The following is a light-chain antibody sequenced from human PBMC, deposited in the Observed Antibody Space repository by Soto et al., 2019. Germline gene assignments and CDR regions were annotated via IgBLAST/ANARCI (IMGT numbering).Light chain of an antibody. CDR3: QHFGGNTFT. Sequence: EILMTQSPATLSVSAGETATLSCRASQSVACNLAWYQQRPGQTPSLLIYGASTRATGIPDRFSGSGSGTHFTLTISRLEPGDFAVYYCQHFGGNTFTFGQGTRLEIK. J-gene: IGKJ5*01. CDR2: GAS. V-gene: IGKV3D-15*01. CDR1: QSVACN.